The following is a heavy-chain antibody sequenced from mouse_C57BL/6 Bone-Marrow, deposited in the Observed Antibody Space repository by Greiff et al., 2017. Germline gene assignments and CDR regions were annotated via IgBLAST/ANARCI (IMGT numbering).Heavy chain of an antibody. D-gene: IGHD6-1*01. CDR3: ARPLYFDV. CDR2: ISSGSSTI. V-gene: IGHV5-17*01. J-gene: IGHJ1*03. Sequence: EVMLVESGGGLVKPGGSLQLSCAASGFTFSDYGMHWVRQAPEKGLEWVAYISSGSSTIYYADTVKGRFTISRDNAKNTLFLQMTSLRSEDTAMYYCARPLYFDVWGTGTTVTVSS. CDR1: GFTFSDYG.